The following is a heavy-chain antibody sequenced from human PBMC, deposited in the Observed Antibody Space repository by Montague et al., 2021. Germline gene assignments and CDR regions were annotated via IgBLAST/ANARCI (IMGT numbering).Heavy chain of an antibody. D-gene: IGHD3-10*01. Sequence: SLRLSCAASGFTFDDFAMHWVRQVPGKGLEWVSLIFGEGYDTKYADSVKGRFTISRDNSRNSLYLQMDSLKPEDSALYFCSKGRDAPGYYAMDVWGQGTTVTVS. CDR2: IFGEGYDT. CDR3: SKGRDAPGYYAMDV. V-gene: IGHV3-43*02. J-gene: IGHJ6*02. CDR1: GFTFDDFA.